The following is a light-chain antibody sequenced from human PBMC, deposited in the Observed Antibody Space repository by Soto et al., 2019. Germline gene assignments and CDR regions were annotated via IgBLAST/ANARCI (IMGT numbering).Light chain of an antibody. Sequence: ENVLTQSPGTLSLSPGERATLSCRASHSVSSNHLAWYQQKPGQAPRLLMYGASSRATGISDRFSGSGSGTDFTLSISRLEPEDFAVYYCQQYGSSPWTSGQGTKV. V-gene: IGKV3-20*01. CDR1: HSVSSNH. J-gene: IGKJ1*01. CDR3: QQYGSSPWT. CDR2: GAS.